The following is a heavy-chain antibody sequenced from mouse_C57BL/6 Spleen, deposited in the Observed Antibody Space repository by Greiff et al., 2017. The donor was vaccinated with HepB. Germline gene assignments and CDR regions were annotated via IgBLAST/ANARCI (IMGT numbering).Heavy chain of an antibody. V-gene: IGHV3-6*01. CDR2: ISYDGSN. CDR3: ARFTVVAPYWYFDV. Sequence: EVQLVESGPGLVKPSQSLSLTCSVTGYSITSGYYWNWIRQFPGNKLEWMGYISYDGSNNYNPSLKNRISITRDTSKNQFFLKLNSVTTEDTATYYCARFTVVAPYWYFDVWGTGTTVTVSS. D-gene: IGHD1-1*01. CDR1: GYSITSGYY. J-gene: IGHJ1*03.